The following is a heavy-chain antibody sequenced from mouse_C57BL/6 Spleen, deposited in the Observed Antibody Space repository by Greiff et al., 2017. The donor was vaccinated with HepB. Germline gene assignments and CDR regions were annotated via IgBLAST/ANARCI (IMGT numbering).Heavy chain of an antibody. CDR1: GYSFTGYY. V-gene: IGHV1-42*01. Sequence: EVKVEESGPELVKPGASVKISCKASGYSFTGYYMNWVKQSPEKSLEWIGEINPSTGGTTYNQKFKAKATLTVDKSSSTAYMQLKSLTSEDSAVYYCARSGLGSFDYWGQGTTLTVSS. CDR3: ARSGLGSFDY. J-gene: IGHJ2*01. CDR2: INPSTGGT. D-gene: IGHD4-1*01.